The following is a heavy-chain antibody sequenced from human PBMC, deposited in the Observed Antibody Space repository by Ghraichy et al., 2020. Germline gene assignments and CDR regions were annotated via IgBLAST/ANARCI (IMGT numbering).Heavy chain of an antibody. CDR1: GFTLSTYA. CDR3: GRETIFEEKYISIDY. J-gene: IGHJ4*02. V-gene: IGHV3-23*01. D-gene: IGHD2/OR15-2a*01. CDR2: SGGGGDT. Sequence: LSLTCAASGFTLSTYAMSWVRQAPGKGLEWVSASGGGGDTYYTDYVKGRFTISRDNSKNTLYLQLNSLRAEDTAVYFCGRETIFEEKYISIDYWGQGVLVTVSP.